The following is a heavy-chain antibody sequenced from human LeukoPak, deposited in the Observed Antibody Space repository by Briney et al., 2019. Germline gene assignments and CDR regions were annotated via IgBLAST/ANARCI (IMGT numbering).Heavy chain of an antibody. CDR3: AKDLTSAGSSFDY. D-gene: IGHD6-13*01. V-gene: IGHV3-9*01. CDR1: GFTFDDYT. CDR2: ISWNSGSK. J-gene: IGHJ4*02. Sequence: GGSLRLSCAASGFTFDDYTMHWVRQAPGKGLEWVSGISWNSGSKGYADSVKRRFTISRDNAKNSLYLQMNSLRAEDTALYYCAKDLTSAGSSFDYWGQGTLVTVSS.